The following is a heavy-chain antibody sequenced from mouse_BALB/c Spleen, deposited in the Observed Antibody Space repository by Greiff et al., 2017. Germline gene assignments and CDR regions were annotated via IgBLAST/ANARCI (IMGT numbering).Heavy chain of an antibody. D-gene: IGHD1-1*01. CDR3: ARSAVEALDY. V-gene: IGHV5-17*02. J-gene: IGHJ4*01. CDR1: GFTFSSFG. CDR2: ISSGSSTI. Sequence: EVHLVESGGGLVQPGGSRKLSCAASGFTFSSFGMHWVRQAPEKGLEWVAYISSGSSTIYYADTVKGRFTISRDNPKNTLFLQMTSLRSEDTAMYYCARSAVEALDYWGQGTSVTVSS.